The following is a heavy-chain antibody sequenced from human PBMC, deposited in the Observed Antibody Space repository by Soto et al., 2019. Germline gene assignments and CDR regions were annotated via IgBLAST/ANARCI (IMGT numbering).Heavy chain of an antibody. CDR2: IWYDGTQT. J-gene: IGHJ4*02. CDR1: GFTFNTYS. D-gene: IGHD4-17*01. Sequence: QVQLEESGGGVVQPGRSLRLSCEASGFTFNTYSMHWVRQPPGKGLEWLAAIWYDGTQTYYADSVKGRFIISRDNSKKTLYLEMNSLSAEDTAVYYCARAGGTTVTGLWHFDSWGQGTLVTVSS. CDR3: ARAGGTTVTGLWHFDS. V-gene: IGHV3-33*01.